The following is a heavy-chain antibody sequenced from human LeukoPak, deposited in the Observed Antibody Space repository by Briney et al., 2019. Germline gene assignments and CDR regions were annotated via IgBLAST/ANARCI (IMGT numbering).Heavy chain of an antibody. CDR1: GGSFSGYY. V-gene: IGHV4-34*01. CDR2: INESGST. J-gene: IGHJ4*02. D-gene: IGHD4-17*01. Sequence: SSETLSLTCAVYGGSFSGYYWSWIRQPPGQGLEWIGEINESGSTNYNPSLKSRVTISVDTSKNQLSLKLSSVTAADTAVYYCAREDYGDYYRLFDYWGQGTLVIVSS. CDR3: AREDYGDYYRLFDY.